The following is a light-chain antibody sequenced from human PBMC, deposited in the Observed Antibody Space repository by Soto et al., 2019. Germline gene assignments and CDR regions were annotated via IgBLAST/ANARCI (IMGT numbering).Light chain of an antibody. CDR2: GAS. Sequence: ELVLTQSPGTLSLSPGETATLSCRASQSVSSSYLAWYQQKPGRAPRLLIDGASSRATGIPDRFSGSGSGTDFTLTISRLEPEDLAVYYCQQYGSLVTFGQGTKVDIK. CDR1: QSVSSSY. J-gene: IGKJ1*01. CDR3: QQYGSLVT. V-gene: IGKV3-20*01.